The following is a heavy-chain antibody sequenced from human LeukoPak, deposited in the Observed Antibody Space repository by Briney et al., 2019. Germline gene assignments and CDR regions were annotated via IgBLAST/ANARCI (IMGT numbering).Heavy chain of an antibody. CDR2: ISSSSSYI. CDR3: ARVRRYYYDSSGYYDY. J-gene: IGHJ4*02. V-gene: IGHV3-21*01. CDR1: GFTFSSYS. D-gene: IGHD3-22*01. Sequence: GGSLRLSCAASGFTFSSYSMNWVRQAPGKGLEWVSSISSSSSYIYYADSVKGRFTISRDNAKNSLYLQMNSLRAEDTAVYYCARVRRYYYDSSGYYDYWGQGTLVTVSS.